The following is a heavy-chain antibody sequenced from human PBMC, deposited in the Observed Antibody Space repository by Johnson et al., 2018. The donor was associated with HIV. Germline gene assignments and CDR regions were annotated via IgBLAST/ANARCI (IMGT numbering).Heavy chain of an antibody. V-gene: IGHV3-66*02. CDR3: ARAPPYYGGYSVSDAFNI. D-gene: IGHD3-22*01. CDR1: GFTVSSNY. Sequence: MQLVESGGGLVQPGGSLRLSCAASGFTVSSNYMSWVRQAPGKGLEWVSVIYSAGSAYYADSVKGRFTISRDNSKNTLYLQMNSLRPEDTAVYYCARAPPYYGGYSVSDAFNIWGQGTMVTVSS. J-gene: IGHJ3*02. CDR2: IYSAGSA.